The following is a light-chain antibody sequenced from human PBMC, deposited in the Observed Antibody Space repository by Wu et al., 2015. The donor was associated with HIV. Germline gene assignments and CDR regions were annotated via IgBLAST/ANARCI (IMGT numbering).Light chain of an antibody. CDR3: QQYKSYSGT. CDR2: KAS. V-gene: IGKV1-5*03. Sequence: DIQMTQSPSTLSASVRDRVTITCRASQSVSSWLAWYQQRPGKAPKLLIYKASILQPGVPSRFSGSGSGTEFTLTISSLQPEDFATYYCQQYKSYSGTFGQGTKVEIK. CDR1: QSVSSW. J-gene: IGKJ1*01.